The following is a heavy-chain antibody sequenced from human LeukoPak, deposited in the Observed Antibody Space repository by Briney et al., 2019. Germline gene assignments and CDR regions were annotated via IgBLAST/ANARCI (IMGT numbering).Heavy chain of an antibody. V-gene: IGHV4-30-4*07. CDR1: GDSISSSDYS. CDR2: IYYSGNT. D-gene: IGHD1-7*01. CDR3: ARGTTL. Sequence: SETLSLTCAVSGDSISSSDYSWSWIRQPPGKGLEWIGYIYYSGNTYYNPSLQSRVTISVDTSKNQFSLKLSSVTAADTAVYYCARGTTLWGEGTLVSVSS. J-gene: IGHJ4*02.